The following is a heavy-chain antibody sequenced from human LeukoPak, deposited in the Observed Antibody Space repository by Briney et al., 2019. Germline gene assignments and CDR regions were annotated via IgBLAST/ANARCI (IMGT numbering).Heavy chain of an antibody. D-gene: IGHD2-15*01. CDR3: ARKEGYCSGGSCYEWFDP. CDR1: GYTFTSYG. V-gene: IGHV1-18*01. CDR2: ISAYNGNT. Sequence: ASVKVSCKASGYTFTSYGISWVRQAPGQGLEWMGWISAYNGNTNYAQKLQGRVTMTRDTSISTAYMELSRLRSDDTAVYYCARKEGYCSGGSCYEWFDPWGQGTLVTVSS. J-gene: IGHJ5*02.